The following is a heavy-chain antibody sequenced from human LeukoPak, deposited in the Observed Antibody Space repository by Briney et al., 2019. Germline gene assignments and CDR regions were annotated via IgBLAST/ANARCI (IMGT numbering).Heavy chain of an antibody. CDR1: GGSISSGGYS. V-gene: IGHV4-30-2*01. CDR3: ATGRIAAAAMYYFDY. Sequence: SETLSLTCAVSGGSISSGGYSWSWIRQPPGKGLEWIGYIYHSGSTYYNPSLKSRVTISEDTSKSQFSLKLTSVTPADTAVYYCATGRIAAAAMYYFDYWGQGSLVTVSS. J-gene: IGHJ4*02. CDR2: IYHSGST. D-gene: IGHD6-25*01.